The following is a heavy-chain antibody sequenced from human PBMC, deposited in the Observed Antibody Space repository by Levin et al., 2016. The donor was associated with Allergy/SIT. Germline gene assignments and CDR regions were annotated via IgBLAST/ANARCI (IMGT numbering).Heavy chain of an antibody. CDR2: IDPSDSYT. Sequence: GESLKISCKGSGYSFTSYWISWVRQMPGKGLEWMGRIDPSDSYTNYSPSFQGHVTISADKSISTAYLQWSSLKASDTAMYYCARRDGSLYTEGYDAFDIWGQGTMVTVSS. CDR1: GYSFTSYW. V-gene: IGHV5-10-1*01. D-gene: IGHD1-26*01. CDR3: ARRDGSLYTEGYDAFDI. J-gene: IGHJ3*02.